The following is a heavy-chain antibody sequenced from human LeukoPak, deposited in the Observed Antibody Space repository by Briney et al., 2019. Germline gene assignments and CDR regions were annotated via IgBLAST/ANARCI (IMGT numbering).Heavy chain of an antibody. Sequence: SETLSLTCTVSGGSISSYYWSWIRQPPGKGLEWIGYIYYSGSTNYNPSLKSRVTISVDTSKNQLSLKLSSVTAADTAVYYCASYDILTGFDYWGQGTLVTVSS. V-gene: IGHV4-59*01. CDR2: IYYSGST. D-gene: IGHD3-9*01. CDR3: ASYDILTGFDY. CDR1: GGSISSYY. J-gene: IGHJ4*02.